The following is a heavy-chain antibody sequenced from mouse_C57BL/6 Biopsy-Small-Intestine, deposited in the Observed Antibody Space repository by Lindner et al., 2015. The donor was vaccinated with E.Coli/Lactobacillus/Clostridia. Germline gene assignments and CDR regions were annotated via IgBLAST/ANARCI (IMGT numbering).Heavy chain of an antibody. CDR1: GFNIKDDY. CDR2: IDPENGDT. D-gene: IGHD2-1*01. Sequence: VQLQESGAELVRPGASVKLSCTASGFNIKDDYMHWVKQRPEQGLEWIGWIDPENGDTEYASKFQGKATITADTSSNTAYLQLSSLTSEDTAVYYCTTPYGNYGDWYFDVWGTGTTVTVSS. J-gene: IGHJ1*03. V-gene: IGHV14-4*01. CDR3: TTPYGNYGDWYFDV.